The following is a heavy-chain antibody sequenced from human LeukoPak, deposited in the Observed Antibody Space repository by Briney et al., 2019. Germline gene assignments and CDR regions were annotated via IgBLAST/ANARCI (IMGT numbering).Heavy chain of an antibody. Sequence: ASVTVSCKASGYTFTSYGISWVRQAPGQGLEWMGWISAYNGNTNYAQKLQGRVTMTTDTSTSTAYMELRSLRSDDTAVCYCARVGAMATYYYYYYMDVWGKGTTVTVSS. D-gene: IGHD5-18*01. CDR1: GYTFTSYG. CDR2: ISAYNGNT. V-gene: IGHV1-18*01. J-gene: IGHJ6*03. CDR3: ARVGAMATYYYYYYMDV.